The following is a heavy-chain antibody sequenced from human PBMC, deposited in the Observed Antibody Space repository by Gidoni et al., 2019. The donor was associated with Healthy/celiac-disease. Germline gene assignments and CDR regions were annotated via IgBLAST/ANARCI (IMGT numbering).Heavy chain of an antibody. D-gene: IGHD6-13*01. V-gene: IGHV4-59*01. CDR2: IYYSGST. CDR3: ARLAAGQLYYYGMDV. CDR1: GGSISSYY. Sequence: QVQLQESGPGLVKPSETLSLTCTVSGGSISSYYWSWIRQPPGKGLEWIGYIYYSGSTNYNPSLKSRVTISVDTSKNQFSLKLSSVTAADTAVYYCARLAAGQLYYYGMDVWGQGTTVTVSS. J-gene: IGHJ6*02.